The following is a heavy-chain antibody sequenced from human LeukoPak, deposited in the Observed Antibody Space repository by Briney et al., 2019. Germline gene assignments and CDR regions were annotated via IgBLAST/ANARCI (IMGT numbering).Heavy chain of an antibody. CDR2: IYYSGST. J-gene: IGHJ4*02. V-gene: IGHV4-59*12. D-gene: IGHD6-19*01. CDR1: GASISSYY. CDR3: ARDPAQAVAGTPAFDY. Sequence: SETQSLTCTVSGASISSYYWSWIRQPPGKGLEWIGYIYYSGSTNYNPSFKSRVTISVDTSNNQFSLKLSSGTAADTAVYYCARDPAQAVAGTPAFDYWGQGTLVTVSS.